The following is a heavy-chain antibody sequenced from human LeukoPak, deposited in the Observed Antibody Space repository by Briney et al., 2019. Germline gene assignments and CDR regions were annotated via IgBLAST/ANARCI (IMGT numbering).Heavy chain of an antibody. J-gene: IGHJ4*02. CDR3: ARHGEVGALDY. CDR1: GYRFTSYW. Sequence: GESLKISCKGSGYRFTSYWIGWVRQMPGKGLEWMGIIYPGDSDTRYSPSFQGQVTISADKSITTAYLRWSSLQASDTAMYYCARHGEVGALDYWGQGTLVTVSS. D-gene: IGHD1-26*01. V-gene: IGHV5-51*01. CDR2: IYPGDSDT.